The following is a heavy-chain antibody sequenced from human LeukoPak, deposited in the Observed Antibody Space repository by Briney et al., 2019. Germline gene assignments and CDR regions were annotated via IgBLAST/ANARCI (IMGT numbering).Heavy chain of an antibody. CDR2: ISSSSSYI. V-gene: IGHV3-21*01. J-gene: IGHJ6*02. CDR1: GFTFSSYS. Sequence: TPGGSLRLSCAASGFTFSSYSMTWVRQAPGKGLEWVSSISSSSSYIYYADSVKGRFTISRGNAKNSLYLQMNSLRAEDTAVYYCARGPYYYYGMDVWGQGTTVTVSS. CDR3: ARGPYYYYGMDV.